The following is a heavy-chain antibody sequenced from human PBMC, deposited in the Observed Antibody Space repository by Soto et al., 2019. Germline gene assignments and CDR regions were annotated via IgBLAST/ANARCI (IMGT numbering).Heavy chain of an antibody. CDR3: ARGPWNDAFQLTPSGN. D-gene: IGHD1-1*01. V-gene: IGHV1-18*01. Sequence: SAMVFCRASCYTCTSYSSSWLLQALGPGIEWMGRISAYNGNTNYAQKLQGRVTMTTVTSTSTAYMELRSLRSDDTSVYYCARGPWNDAFQLTPSGNWGQGTLVTVSS. J-gene: IGHJ4*02. CDR1: CYTCTSYS. CDR2: ISAYNGNT.